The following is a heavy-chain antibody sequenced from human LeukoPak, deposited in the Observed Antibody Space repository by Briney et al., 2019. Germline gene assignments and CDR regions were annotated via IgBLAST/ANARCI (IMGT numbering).Heavy chain of an antibody. CDR3: TTEVVVVAATIDC. J-gene: IGHJ4*02. V-gene: IGHV3-15*01. CDR1: GFTFINAW. D-gene: IGHD2-15*01. CDR2: IKSKTENGTT. Sequence: KAAGSLRLSCAASGFTFINAWMTWVRPAPGHGLAWVGRIKSKTENGTTDYAAPVTGRFNTSRDDSKNTLYLQMNSLKTEDTAVYYCTTEVVVVAATIDCWGQGTLVTVPS.